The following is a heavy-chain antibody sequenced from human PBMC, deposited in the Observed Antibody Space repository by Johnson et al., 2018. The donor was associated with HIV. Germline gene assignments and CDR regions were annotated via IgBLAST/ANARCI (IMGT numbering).Heavy chain of an antibody. CDR3: AKGEQWLVLGAFDI. CDR2: IRYDGSNK. V-gene: IGHV3-30*02. J-gene: IGHJ3*02. Sequence: QVQLVESGGGLVQRGGSLRLSCDASGFTFSDHWMNWVRQAPGKGLEWVAFIRYDGSNKYYADSVKGRFTISRDNSKNTLYLQMNSLRAEDTAVYYCAKGEQWLVLGAFDIWGQGTMVTVSS. CDR1: GFTFSDHW. D-gene: IGHD6-19*01.